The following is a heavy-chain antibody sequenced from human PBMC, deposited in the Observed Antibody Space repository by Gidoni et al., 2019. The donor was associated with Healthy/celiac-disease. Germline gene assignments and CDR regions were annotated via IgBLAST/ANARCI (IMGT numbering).Heavy chain of an antibody. D-gene: IGHD3-10*01. CDR2: INHSGST. J-gene: IGHJ4*02. CDR3: ARSVRGVHLYYFDY. CDR1: GGSFSGYY. V-gene: IGHV4-34*01. Sequence: VQLQQGGAGLLTPSETLSLTCAVYGGSFSGYYWSWIRQPPGKGLEWIGEINHSGSTNYNPSLKSRVTISVDTSKNQFSLKLSSVTAADTAVYYCARSVRGVHLYYFDYWGQGTLVTVSS.